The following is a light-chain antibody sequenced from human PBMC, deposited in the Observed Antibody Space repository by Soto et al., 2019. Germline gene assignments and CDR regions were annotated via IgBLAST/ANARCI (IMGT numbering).Light chain of an antibody. CDR2: EVS. CDR1: QSLLSSGGETY. Sequence: VVTQTTLSLSVTPGQPASMACRSRQSLLSSGGETYLFWYLQRPGQSPQLLIYEVSNRISAVPARFSGSGSGTDFTLKISRVEAEDAGVYYCMQSTQLPLTFGQGTQLEI. CDR3: MQSTQLPLT. V-gene: IGKV2D-29*02. J-gene: IGKJ5*01.